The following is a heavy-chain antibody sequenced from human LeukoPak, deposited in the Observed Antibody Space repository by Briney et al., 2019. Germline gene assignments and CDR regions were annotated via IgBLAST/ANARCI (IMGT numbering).Heavy chain of an antibody. CDR1: GFTFSSYW. D-gene: IGHD1-26*01. Sequence: GGSLRLSCAASGFTFSSYWMNWARQAPGKGLEWVASINHNGNVNYYVDSVKGRFTISRDNAKNSLYLQMNSLRAEDTAVYYCASRKWELIYWGQGTLVTVSS. J-gene: IGHJ4*02. CDR2: INHNGNVN. CDR3: ASRKWELIY. V-gene: IGHV3-7*03.